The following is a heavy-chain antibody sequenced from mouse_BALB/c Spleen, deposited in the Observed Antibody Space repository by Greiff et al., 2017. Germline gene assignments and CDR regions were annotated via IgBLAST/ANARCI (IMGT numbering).Heavy chain of an antibody. D-gene: IGHD1-3*01. Sequence: EVQLQESGGGLVKPGGSLKLSCAASGFTFSSYAMSWVRQTPEKRLEWVATISSGGSYTYYPDSVKGRFTISRDNAKNTLYLQMSSLRSEDTAMYYCARRGKGYAMDYWGQGTSVTVSS. CDR3: ARRGKGYAMDY. J-gene: IGHJ4*01. CDR1: GFTFSSYA. V-gene: IGHV5-9-3*01. CDR2: ISSGGSYT.